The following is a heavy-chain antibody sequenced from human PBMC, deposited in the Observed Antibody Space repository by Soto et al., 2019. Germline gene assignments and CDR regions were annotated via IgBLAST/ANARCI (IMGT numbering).Heavy chain of an antibody. D-gene: IGHD3-3*01. CDR3: ARRDTSGFLRYFDN. CDR1: GGTLSSFINYP. Sequence: QMQLVQSGAEVKKPGSSVKVSCKASGGTLSSFINYPINWVRQAPGQGLGWLGGIVPNVGTVNYAQKFQGRVAITADQSTGTAYMELSSLRSEDTGLYYWARRDTSGFLRYFDNWGQVTLGSVSS. V-gene: IGHV1-69*01. J-gene: IGHJ4*02. CDR2: IVPNVGTV.